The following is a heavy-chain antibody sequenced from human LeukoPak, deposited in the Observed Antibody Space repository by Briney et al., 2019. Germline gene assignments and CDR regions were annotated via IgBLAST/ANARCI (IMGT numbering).Heavy chain of an antibody. D-gene: IGHD3-3*01. CDR3: ARGDVRENWFDP. CDR2: MNPNSGNT. V-gene: IGHV1-8*01. Sequence: TSVKVSCKASGYTFTSYDINWVRQATGHGLEWMGWMNPNSGNTGYAQKFQGRVTMTRNTSISTAYMELSSLRSEDTAVYYCARGDVRENWFDPWGQGTLVTVSS. CDR1: GYTFTSYD. J-gene: IGHJ5*02.